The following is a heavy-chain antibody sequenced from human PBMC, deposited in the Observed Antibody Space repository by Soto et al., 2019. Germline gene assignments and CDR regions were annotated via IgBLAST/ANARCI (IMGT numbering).Heavy chain of an antibody. CDR3: ARAPRGNYGYPSYFDY. V-gene: IGHV4-59*01. J-gene: IGHJ4*02. CDR2: IYYSGST. D-gene: IGHD3-10*01. CDR1: GGSISGYY. Sequence: PSETLSLTCSVSGGSISGYYWSWIRQTPEKGLEWIGYIYYSGSTNYNPSLKSRVTISVDTSKNQFSLKLSSVTAADTAVYYCARAPRGNYGYPSYFDYWGQGTLVTVSS.